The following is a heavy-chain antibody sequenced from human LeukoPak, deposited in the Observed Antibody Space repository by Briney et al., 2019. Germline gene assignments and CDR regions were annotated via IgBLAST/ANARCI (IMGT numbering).Heavy chain of an antibody. J-gene: IGHJ4*02. D-gene: IGHD3-22*01. CDR1: GFTLSTYA. V-gene: IGHV3-23*01. Sequence: GGSLRLSCAASGFTLSTYAMSWVRQTPGKGLEWVAATSSSDAGTYHADSVRGRFTISRDNAKNSLYLQMNSLRAEDTAVYYCAKGYYYDNSGESYFDYWGQGTLVTVSS. CDR2: TSSSDAGT. CDR3: AKGYYYDNSGESYFDY.